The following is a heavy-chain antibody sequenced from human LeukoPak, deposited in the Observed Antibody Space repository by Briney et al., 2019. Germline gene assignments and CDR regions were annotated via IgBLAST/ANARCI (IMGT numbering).Heavy chain of an antibody. CDR2: ISAYNGKT. CDR1: GYTFTSYG. J-gene: IGHJ4*02. V-gene: IGHV1-18*04. CDR3: ARDTFSSGWYSGYGC. Sequence: ASVTVSCKASGYTFTSYGISGVRQAPGQGLEWMGWISAYNGKTRYAKKLQSRVTMTTDPSTSPAYMELSSLRSDNTAVYYCARDTFSSGWYSGYGCWGQGTLVTVSS. D-gene: IGHD6-19*01.